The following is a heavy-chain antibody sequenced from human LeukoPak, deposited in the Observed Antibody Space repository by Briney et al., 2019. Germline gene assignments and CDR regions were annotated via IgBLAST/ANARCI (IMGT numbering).Heavy chain of an antibody. D-gene: IGHD2-15*01. CDR3: AGGHCSGGSCSDV. Sequence: SETLSLTCTVSGGSISSSIYYWGWIRQPPGKGLEWIGSIYYSGSTYYNPSLKSRVTISVDTSKNQFSLKLSSVTAADTAVYYCAGGHCSGGSCSDVWGKGTTVTVSS. J-gene: IGHJ6*04. CDR1: GGSISSSIYY. CDR2: IYYSGST. V-gene: IGHV4-39*01.